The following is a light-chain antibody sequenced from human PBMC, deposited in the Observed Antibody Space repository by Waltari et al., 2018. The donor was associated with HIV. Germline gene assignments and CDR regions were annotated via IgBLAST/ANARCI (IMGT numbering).Light chain of an antibody. V-gene: IGLV2-23*01. CDR1: SSDVGSYNL. CDR3: CSYAGISHWV. CDR2: VGI. J-gene: IGLJ3*02. Sequence: QSALTQPASVSGSPGQSITISCTGSSSDVGSYNLVSWYQQHPGKAPKRICYVGINRPSGVVNLFSGSTAGNTASLTISGLQAEDEADYYCCSYAGISHWVVGGGTKLSVL.